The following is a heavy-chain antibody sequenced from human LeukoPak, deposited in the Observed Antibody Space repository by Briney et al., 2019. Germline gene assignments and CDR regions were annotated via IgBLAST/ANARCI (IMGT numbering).Heavy chain of an antibody. J-gene: IGHJ6*02. CDR2: IFNNGANA. Sequence: PGGSLRLSCTASGFTFTNYAMAWVRQAPGKGLEWVATIFNNGANAFYADSVRGRFTISRDNSKNTLYLQMISLRVEDTAIYYCAKELHEVYYYGPDVWGQGTTVTVSS. V-gene: IGHV3-23*01. D-gene: IGHD5-18*01. CDR3: AKELHEVYYYGPDV. CDR1: GFTFTNYA.